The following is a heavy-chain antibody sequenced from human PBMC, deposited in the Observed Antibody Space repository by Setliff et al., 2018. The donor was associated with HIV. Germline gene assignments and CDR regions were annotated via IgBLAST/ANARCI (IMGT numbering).Heavy chain of an antibody. CDR3: SRGPPSQVDY. Sequence: GASVKVSCKASGYTFTNYAINWVRQAPGQGLEWMGWINTDTGNPTYAQCFTGRFVFSLDTSVSTAYLQISSLKTEDSAVYYCSRGPPSQVDYWGQGTLVTVSS. J-gene: IGHJ4*02. CDR2: INTDTGNP. V-gene: IGHV7-4-1*02. CDR1: GYTFTNYA.